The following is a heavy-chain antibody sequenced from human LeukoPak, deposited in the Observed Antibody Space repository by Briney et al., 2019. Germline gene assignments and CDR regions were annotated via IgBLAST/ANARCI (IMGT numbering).Heavy chain of an antibody. CDR2: IYYSGST. D-gene: IGHD1-26*01. CDR3: ARHWCELPSSFYP. Sequence: ETLSLTCTVSGGSLSSSSYYWGWLRQPPGRGVEWVGSIYYSGSTYYNPSLTIQFTISVDTSKTQFFLKRSSVPAPATAVYYCARHWCELPSSFYPSGQGTLVTVSS. V-gene: IGHV4-39*01. CDR1: GGSLSSSSYY. J-gene: IGHJ5*02.